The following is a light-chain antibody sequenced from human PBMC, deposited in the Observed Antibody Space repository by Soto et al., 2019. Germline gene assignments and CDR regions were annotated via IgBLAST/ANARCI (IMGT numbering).Light chain of an antibody. J-gene: IGKJ2*01. CDR1: QSINNW. Sequence: DIQVTQSPSTLSASVGDRVIITCRASQSINNWLAWYQQKPGKAPKLLIYKASSLETGVPSRFSGSGSGTEFTLTISSLQPDDFATYYCQQIHSTSSYTFGQGTKVDIK. CDR3: QQIHSTSSYT. CDR2: KAS. V-gene: IGKV1-5*03.